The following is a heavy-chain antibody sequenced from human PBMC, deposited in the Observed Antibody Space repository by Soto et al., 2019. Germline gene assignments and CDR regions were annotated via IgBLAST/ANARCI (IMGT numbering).Heavy chain of an antibody. D-gene: IGHD2-2*01. CDR3: ARGGPAASLDY. Sequence: QVQLVESGGGVVQPGRSLRLSCAASGFTFSSYGMHWVRQAPGKGLEWVAVIWYDGSNKYYADSVKGRFTISGDNSKNALYLQMNSLRAEDTAVYYCARGGPAASLDYWGQGALVTVSS. V-gene: IGHV3-33*01. CDR2: IWYDGSNK. CDR1: GFTFSSYG. J-gene: IGHJ4*02.